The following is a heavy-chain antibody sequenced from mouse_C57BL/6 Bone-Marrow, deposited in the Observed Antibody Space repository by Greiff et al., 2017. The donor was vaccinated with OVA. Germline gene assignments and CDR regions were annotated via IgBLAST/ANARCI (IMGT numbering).Heavy chain of an antibody. J-gene: IGHJ2*01. D-gene: IGHD4-1*01. CDR1: GFTFSSYG. Sequence: DVQLVESGGDLVKPGGSLKLSCAASGFTFSSYGMSWVRQTPDKRLEWVATISSGGSYTYYPDSVKGRFTISRDNAKNTLYLQMSSLKSEDTAMYYCARRLGDYFDYWGQGTTLTVSS. V-gene: IGHV5-6*01. CDR2: ISSGGSYT. CDR3: ARRLGDYFDY.